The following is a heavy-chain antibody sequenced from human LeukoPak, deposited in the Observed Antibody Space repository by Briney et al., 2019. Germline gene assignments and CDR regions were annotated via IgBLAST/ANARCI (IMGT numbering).Heavy chain of an antibody. CDR3: ARVGYSYGHYYYYGMDV. CDR2: INHSGST. D-gene: IGHD5-18*01. J-gene: IGHJ6*02. Sequence: SETLSLTCAVYGGSFSGYYWSWIRQPPGKGLEWIGEINHSGSTNYNPSLKSRVTISVDTSKNQFSLKLSSVTAADTAVYHCARVGYSYGHYYYYGMDVWGQGTTVTVSS. V-gene: IGHV4-34*01. CDR1: GGSFSGYY.